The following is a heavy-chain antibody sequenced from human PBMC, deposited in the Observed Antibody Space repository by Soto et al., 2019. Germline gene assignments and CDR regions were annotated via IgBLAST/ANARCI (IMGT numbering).Heavy chain of an antibody. D-gene: IGHD5-18*01. V-gene: IGHV4-30-2*01. CDR2: IYHSGST. CDR1: GGSISSGGYS. Sequence: PSETLSLTCAVSGGSISSGGYSWSWIRQPPGKGLEWIGYIYHSGSTYYNPSLKSRVTISVDRSKNQFSLKLSSVTAADTAVYYCARGYHSYGHSYTDYWGQGTLVTVSS. CDR3: ARGYHSYGHSYTDY. J-gene: IGHJ4*02.